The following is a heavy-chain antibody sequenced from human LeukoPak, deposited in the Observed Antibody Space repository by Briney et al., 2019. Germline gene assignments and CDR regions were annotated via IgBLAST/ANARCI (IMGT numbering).Heavy chain of an antibody. CDR3: ARVEARSSDDSGYPF. CDR1: GYSFTSFY. Sequence: GASVKVSCKASGYSFTSFYVHWVRQAPGQVPEWMGWINPNNGGTNYARQFQGRVTLTRDTSINTAYMDLTRLTSDDTAVYYCARVEARSSDDSGYPFWGQGTLVTVSS. D-gene: IGHD5-12*01. V-gene: IGHV1-2*02. J-gene: IGHJ4*02. CDR2: INPNNGGT.